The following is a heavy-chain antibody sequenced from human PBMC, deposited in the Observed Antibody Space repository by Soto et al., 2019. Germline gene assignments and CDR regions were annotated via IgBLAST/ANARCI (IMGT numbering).Heavy chain of an antibody. D-gene: IGHD2-15*01. CDR1: GGSISSYY. Sequence: SETLSLTCTVSGGSISSYYWSWIRQPPGKGLEWIGYIYYSGSTNYNPSLKSRVTISVDTSKNQFSLKLSSVTAADTAVYYCARGYCSGGSCYPDAFDIWGQGTMVTVSS. V-gene: IGHV4-59*01. CDR3: ARGYCSGGSCYPDAFDI. CDR2: IYYSGST. J-gene: IGHJ3*02.